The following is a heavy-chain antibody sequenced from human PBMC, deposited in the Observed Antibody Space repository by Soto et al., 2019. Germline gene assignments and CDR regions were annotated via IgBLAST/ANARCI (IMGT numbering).Heavy chain of an antibody. D-gene: IGHD2-21*02. J-gene: IGHJ6*02. CDR3: ARDMVVVTAINYYYYGMDV. CDR1: GYSISSGYY. Sequence: SETLSLTCAVSGYSISSGYYWGWIRQPPGKGLEWIGSIYHSGSTYYNPSLKSRVTISVDTSKNQFSLKLSSVTAADTAVYYCARDMVVVTAINYYYYGMDVWGQGTTVTVSS. V-gene: IGHV4-38-2*02. CDR2: IYHSGST.